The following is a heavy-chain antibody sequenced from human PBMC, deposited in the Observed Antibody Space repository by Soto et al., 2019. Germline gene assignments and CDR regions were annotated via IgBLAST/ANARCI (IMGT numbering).Heavy chain of an antibody. J-gene: IGHJ4*02. Sequence: PSETLSLTCIVTHGSISSFYWNWIRQPPGKGLEWVGYIYYSGSTNYNPSLKSRATISVDTSMNQFSLRLKLSSVTAADTAAYYCARGSTGEFDYWGQGTPVTVSS. D-gene: IGHD4-17*01. CDR2: IYYSGST. V-gene: IGHV4-59*01. CDR1: HGSISSFY. CDR3: ARGSTGEFDY.